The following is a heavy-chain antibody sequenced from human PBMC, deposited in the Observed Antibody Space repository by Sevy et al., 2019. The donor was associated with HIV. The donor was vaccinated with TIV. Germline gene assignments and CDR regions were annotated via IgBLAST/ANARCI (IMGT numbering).Heavy chain of an antibody. D-gene: IGHD2-15*01. CDR3: ARVQAFSRAYCSGGSCYSPYYYYGMDV. CDR1: GFTFSSYG. CDR2: IWYDGSNK. J-gene: IGHJ6*02. V-gene: IGHV3-33*01. Sequence: GGSLRLSCAASGFTFSSYGMHWVRQAPGKGLEWVAVIWYDGSNKYYADSVKGDFTISRDNSKNTLYLQMNSLRAEDTAVYYCARVQAFSRAYCSGGSCYSPYYYYGMDVWGQATTVTVSS.